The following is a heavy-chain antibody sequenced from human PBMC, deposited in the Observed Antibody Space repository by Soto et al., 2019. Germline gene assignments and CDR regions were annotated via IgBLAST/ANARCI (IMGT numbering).Heavy chain of an antibody. D-gene: IGHD1-26*01. J-gene: IGHJ4*02. CDR2: ISYDGSNK. Sequence: QVQLVESGGGVVQPGRSLRLSCAASGLTFSTYAMHWVRQAPGKGLEWVALISYDGSNKYYADSVKGRFTISRDNSKNTLYLEMNSLRPEDTAVYYCAGEGDDSWGQGTLVTVSS. CDR3: AGEGDDS. CDR1: GLTFSTYA. V-gene: IGHV3-30-3*01.